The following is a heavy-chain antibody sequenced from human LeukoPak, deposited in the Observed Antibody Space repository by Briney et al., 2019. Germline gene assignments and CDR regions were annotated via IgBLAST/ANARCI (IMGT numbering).Heavy chain of an antibody. J-gene: IGHJ4*02. D-gene: IGHD3-10*01. CDR2: IYPYTGAT. CDR1: GYTFSGTGWY. Sequence: ASVRVSCTASGYTFSGTGWYLYWLRQAPGQGRECMGWIYPYTGATHYAQKFQGRVAMTRDTSISTAYMELSRLRPDDTAVYYCARDGPAQMVDFDYWGQGTLVTVSS. CDR3: ARDGPAQMVDFDY. V-gene: IGHV1-2*02.